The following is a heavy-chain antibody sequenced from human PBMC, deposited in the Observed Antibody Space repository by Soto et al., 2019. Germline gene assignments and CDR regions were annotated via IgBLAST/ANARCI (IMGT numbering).Heavy chain of an antibody. CDR2: INPSGGST. D-gene: IGHD3-3*01. Sequence: ASVKVSCKASGYTFTSYYMHWVRQAPGQGLEWMGIINPSGGSTSYAQKFQGRVTMTRDTSTSTVYMELSSLGSEDTAVYYCARVRFLEWLPDPIYYYGMDVWGQGTTVTVSS. CDR1: GYTFTSYY. V-gene: IGHV1-46*01. CDR3: ARVRFLEWLPDPIYYYGMDV. J-gene: IGHJ6*02.